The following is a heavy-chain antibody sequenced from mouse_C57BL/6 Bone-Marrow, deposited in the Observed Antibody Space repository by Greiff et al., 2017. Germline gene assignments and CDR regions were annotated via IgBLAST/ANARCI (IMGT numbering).Heavy chain of an antibody. CDR3: ARRDYYGSSYVSDY. CDR2: IYPRSGNT. V-gene: IGHV1-81*01. CDR1: GYTFTSYG. Sequence: QVHVKQSGAELARPGASVKLSCKASGYTFTSYGISWVKQRTGQGLEWIGEIYPRSGNTYYNEKFKGKATLTADKSSSTAYMELRSLTSEDSAVYFCARRDYYGSSYVSDYWGQGTTLTVSS. D-gene: IGHD1-1*01. J-gene: IGHJ2*01.